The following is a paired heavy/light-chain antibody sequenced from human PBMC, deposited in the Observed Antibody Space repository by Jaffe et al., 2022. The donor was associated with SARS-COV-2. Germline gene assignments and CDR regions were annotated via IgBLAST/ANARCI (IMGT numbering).Heavy chain of an antibody. CDR3: AKELVRGRFDY. CDR2: ITWNSDSV. Sequence: EVQLVESGGGLVQPGRSLRLSCAASGFSFDDFGMHWVRQAPGKGLEWVSGITWNSDSVGYADSVKGRFTISRDNAKNSLYLQMNSLRAEDTALYYCAKELVRGRFDYWGQGALVTVSS. D-gene: IGHD3-10*01. CDR1: GFSFDDFG. J-gene: IGHJ4*02. V-gene: IGHV3-9*01.
Light chain of an antibody. V-gene: IGLV1-51*01. CDR3: ATWDSSLSAWV. J-gene: IGLJ3*02. CDR2: DNY. Sequence: QSVLTQPPSVSAAPGQKVTISCSGSSSNIEMNSVSWYQQLPGTAPKLLLYDNYKRPSGIPDRFSGSKSGTSATLGVAGLQAGDEADYYCATWDSSLSAWVFGGGTKLTVL. CDR1: SSNIEMNS.